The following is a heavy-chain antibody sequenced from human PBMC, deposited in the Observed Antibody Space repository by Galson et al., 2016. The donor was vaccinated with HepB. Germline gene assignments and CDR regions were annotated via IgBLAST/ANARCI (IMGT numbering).Heavy chain of an antibody. CDR2: ISHSGSA. J-gene: IGHJ5*02. D-gene: IGHD3-3*01. Sequence: TLSLTCSVSGVSIRNSGRYWTWVRQHPGQGLEWIGYISHSGSAYCNLSLRSRLTISVDTSKNQFSLKLSSVTAADTAMYYCATSWYYDSWSGHSHEGWFDPWGQGILVTVSS. CDR1: GVSIRNSGRY. V-gene: IGHV4-31*03. CDR3: ATSWYYDSWSGHSHEGWFDP.